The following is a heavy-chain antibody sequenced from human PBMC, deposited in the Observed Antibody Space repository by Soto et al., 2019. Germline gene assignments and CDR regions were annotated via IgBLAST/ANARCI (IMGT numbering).Heavy chain of an antibody. V-gene: IGHV4-34*01. CDR2: INHSGSS. CDR1: GGSLSGYF. D-gene: IGHD2-21*02. Sequence: KTSETLSLTCGVSGGSLSGYFWSWIRQSPGKGLEWIGEINHSGSSNYNPSLRSRVTISVDTSKNQFSLKLKTVTAADTAVYYCARGLTPPVVVTANRPFDPWGQGALVTVSS. CDR3: ARGLTPPVVVTANRPFDP. J-gene: IGHJ5*02.